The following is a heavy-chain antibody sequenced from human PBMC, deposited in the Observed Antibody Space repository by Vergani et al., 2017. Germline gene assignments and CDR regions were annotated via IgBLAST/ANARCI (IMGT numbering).Heavy chain of an antibody. V-gene: IGHV3-23*01. Sequence: EVQLLESGGGVVQPGGSLRLACAASGFTFSNYAMSWVRQAPGKGLEWVSALSGSGSSTYSADSVKGRFTISRDNSKNTLFLLMNSLRAEDTAVYYCAKGATGTTDYYYYYMDVWGKGTTVTDCS. J-gene: IGHJ6*03. CDR1: GFTFSNYA. CDR3: AKGATGTTDYYYYYMDV. CDR2: LSGSGSST. D-gene: IGHD1/OR15-1a*01.